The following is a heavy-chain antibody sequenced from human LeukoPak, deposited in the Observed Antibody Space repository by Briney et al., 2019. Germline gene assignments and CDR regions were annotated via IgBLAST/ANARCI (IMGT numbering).Heavy chain of an antibody. CDR1: GGTFSSYA. CDR3: ARDVGSGSPDAFDI. D-gene: IGHD6-13*01. CDR2: IIPILGIA. Sequence: EASVKVSCKASGGTFSSYAISWVRQAPGQGLGWMGRIIPILGIANYAQKLQGRVTMTTDTSTSTAYMELRSLRSDDTAVYYCARDVGSGSPDAFDIWGQGTMVTVSS. V-gene: IGHV1-69*04. J-gene: IGHJ3*02.